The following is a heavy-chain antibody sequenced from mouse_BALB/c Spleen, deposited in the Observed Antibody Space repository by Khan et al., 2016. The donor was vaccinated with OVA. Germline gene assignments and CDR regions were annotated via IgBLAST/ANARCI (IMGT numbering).Heavy chain of an antibody. CDR3: AKGVWSYYDTLDY. V-gene: IGHV2-6-5*01. Sequence: QVQLKESGPGLVAPSQSLSITCTVSGFSLTDYGVSWIRQPPGKGLEWLGVIWGSGNTYYNSALKSRLSISKDNSKSQVFLKMTSLQTDDTAMYYCAKGVWSYYDTLDYWGQGTSVTVSS. CDR2: IWGSGNT. J-gene: IGHJ4*01. CDR1: GFSLTDYG.